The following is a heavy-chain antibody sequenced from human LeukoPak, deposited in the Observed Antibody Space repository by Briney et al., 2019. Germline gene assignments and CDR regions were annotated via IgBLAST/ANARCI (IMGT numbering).Heavy chain of an antibody. J-gene: IGHJ3*02. CDR1: GFTFSIHW. V-gene: IGHV3-23*01. CDR3: AKDLDFWSGYDAFDI. D-gene: IGHD3-3*01. CDR2: ISGSGGST. Sequence: PGGSLRLSCAASGFTFSIHWMSWVRQAPGKGLEWVSAISGSGGSTYYADSVKGRFTISRDNSKNTLYLQMNSLRAEDTAVYYCAKDLDFWSGYDAFDIWGQGTMVTVSS.